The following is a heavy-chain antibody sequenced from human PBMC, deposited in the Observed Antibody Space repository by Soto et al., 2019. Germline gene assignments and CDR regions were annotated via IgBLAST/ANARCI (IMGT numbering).Heavy chain of an antibody. D-gene: IGHD6-6*01. CDR2: INSDGSST. Sequence: PGGSLRLSCAASGFTFSSYWMRWVRQAPGKGLVWVSRINSDGSSTSYADSVKGRFTISRDNAKNTLYLQMNSLRAEDTAVYYCASFPFEYSSSDYWGQGTLVTVSS. CDR3: ASFPFEYSSSDY. CDR1: GFTFSSYW. V-gene: IGHV3-74*01. J-gene: IGHJ4*02.